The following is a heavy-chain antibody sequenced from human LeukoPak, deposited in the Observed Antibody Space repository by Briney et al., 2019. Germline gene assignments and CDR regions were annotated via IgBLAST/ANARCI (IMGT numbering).Heavy chain of an antibody. Sequence: ASVKVSCKASGYTFTGYYMHWVRQSTGQGLEWIRWIIPNSDDTGIAHKIPARVSMTRVSSIATSYMEVDSLTSDDTAVYYCARESACGTTNCLAPADWLDPWGQGTLVIVSS. CDR3: ARESACGTTNCLAPADWLDP. CDR1: GYTFTGYY. V-gene: IGHV1-2*02. D-gene: IGHD2-2*01. CDR2: IIPNSDDT. J-gene: IGHJ5*02.